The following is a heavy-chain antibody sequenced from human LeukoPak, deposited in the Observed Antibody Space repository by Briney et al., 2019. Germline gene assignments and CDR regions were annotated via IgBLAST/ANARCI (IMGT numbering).Heavy chain of an antibody. V-gene: IGHV3-9*01. J-gene: IGHJ4*02. D-gene: IGHD2-2*01. Sequence: PGGSLRLSCAASGFTFDDYAMHWVRQVPGKGLEWVSGISWNRGSIGYADSVKGRFTISRDNAKMSLYLQMNSLRAEDTALYYCAKGYCSSISCHADYWGQGTLVTASS. CDR1: GFTFDDYA. CDR3: AKGYCSSISCHADY. CDR2: ISWNRGSI.